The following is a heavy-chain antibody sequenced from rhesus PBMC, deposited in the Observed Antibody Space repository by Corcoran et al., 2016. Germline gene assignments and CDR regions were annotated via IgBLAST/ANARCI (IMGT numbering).Heavy chain of an antibody. V-gene: IGHV4-160*01. D-gene: IGHD6-31*01. Sequence: QVQLQQWGEGLVKPSETLSLTCAVYGGSISSNYWSWIRQPPGKGLEWIGRFRSGGSTDNNPSLKSRATISIDTSKNQFSLKLNSVTAADTAVYYCARQSIPAAGTFDYWGQGVLVTVSS. CDR2: FRSGGST. J-gene: IGHJ4*01. CDR1: GGSISSNY. CDR3: ARQSIPAAGTFDY.